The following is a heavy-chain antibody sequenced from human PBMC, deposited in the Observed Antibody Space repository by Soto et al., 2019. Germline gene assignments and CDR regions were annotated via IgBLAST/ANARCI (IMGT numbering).Heavy chain of an antibody. J-gene: IGHJ5*01. D-gene: IGHD4-4*01. Sequence: QVRLQESGPGLVKPSETLSLTCSVSGDSVTRANAYWIWLRQAPGKGLEWIGYLYNSGSTNYKPSLRGRVSLSLDTSKNQFSVNLTSVTTADSAIYYCAKLQPPGWIDAWGHGTLVAVS. CDR1: GDSVTRANAY. V-gene: IGHV4-61*01. CDR2: LYNSGST. CDR3: AKLQPPGWIDA.